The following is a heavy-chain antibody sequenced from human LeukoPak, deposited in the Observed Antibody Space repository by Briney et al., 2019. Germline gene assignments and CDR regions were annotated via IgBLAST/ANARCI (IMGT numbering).Heavy chain of an antibody. D-gene: IGHD2-21*02. CDR3: AGSYCGGDRHRGYYYYGMDV. Sequence: SVKVSCKASGGTFSSYAISWVRQAPGQGLEWMGRIIPIFGIANYAQKFQGRVTITADKSTSTAYMELSSLRSEDTAVYYCAGSYCGGDRHRGYYYYGMDVWGQGTTVTVSS. V-gene: IGHV1-69*04. J-gene: IGHJ6*02. CDR1: GGTFSSYA. CDR2: IIPIFGIA.